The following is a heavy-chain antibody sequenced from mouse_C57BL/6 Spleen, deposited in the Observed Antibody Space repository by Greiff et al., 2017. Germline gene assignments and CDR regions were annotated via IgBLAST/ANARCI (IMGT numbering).Heavy chain of an antibody. J-gene: IGHJ4*01. CDR1: GYSFTDYN. V-gene: IGHV1-39*01. D-gene: IGHD1-1*01. CDR2: INPNYGTT. Sequence: VQLQQSGPELVKPGASVKISCKASGYSFTDYNMNWVKQSNGKSLEWIGVINPNYGTTSYNQKFKGKATLTVDQSSSTAYMQLNSLTSEDSAVYDCARGSTTVVATEAMDYWGQGTSVTVSS. CDR3: ARGSTTVVATEAMDY.